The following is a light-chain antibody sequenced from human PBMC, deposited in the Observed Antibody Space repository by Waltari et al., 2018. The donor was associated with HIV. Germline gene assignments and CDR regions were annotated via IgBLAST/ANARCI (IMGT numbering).Light chain of an antibody. CDR3: CSGGNNNIGV. CDR2: DVT. CDR1: NSDVAIFIY. Sequence: QFALAQPRPVSGSPGQPVPISRTGSNSDVAIFIYDSWYQQHPGKVPKLIFYDVTNRPSGVPILFSGSKSGNTASLTITGLQADDEADYYCCSGGNNNIGVFGGGTKVTVL. V-gene: IGLV2-11*01. J-gene: IGLJ3*02.